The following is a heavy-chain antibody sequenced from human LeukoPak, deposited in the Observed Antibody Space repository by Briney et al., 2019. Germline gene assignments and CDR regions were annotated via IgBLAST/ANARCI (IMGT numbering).Heavy chain of an antibody. V-gene: IGHV3-7*01. J-gene: IGHJ4*02. CDR3: AKDPFPSIGWSYYFAY. D-gene: IGHD6-13*01. CDR1: GFTFSYYW. Sequence: PGGSLRLSRAASGFTFSYYWMTWVRQAPGKGLEWVANIKQDGSEKYYVDSVKGRFTISRDNAKNSLYLQMNSLGAEDTAVYYCAKDPFPSIGWSYYFAYWGQGTLVTVSP. CDR2: IKQDGSEK.